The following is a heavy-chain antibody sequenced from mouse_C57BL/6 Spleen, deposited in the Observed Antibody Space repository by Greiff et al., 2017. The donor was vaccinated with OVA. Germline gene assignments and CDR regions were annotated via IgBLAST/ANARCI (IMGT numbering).Heavy chain of an antibody. CDR1: GYAFTNYL. D-gene: IGHD2-12*01. V-gene: IGHV1-54*01. CDR3: ARESLRRAMDY. CDR2: INPGSGGT. Sequence: VQLVESGAELVRPGTSVQVSCKASGYAFTNYLIEWVKQRPGQGLEWIGVINPGSGGTNYNEKFKGKATLTADKSSSTAYMQLSSLTSEDSAVYFCARESLRRAMDYWGQGTSVTVSS. J-gene: IGHJ4*01.